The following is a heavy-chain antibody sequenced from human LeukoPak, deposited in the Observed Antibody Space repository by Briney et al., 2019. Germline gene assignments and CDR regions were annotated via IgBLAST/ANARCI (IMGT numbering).Heavy chain of an antibody. J-gene: IGHJ3*02. Sequence: ASVKVSCKASGYTFTSYGISWVRQAPGQGLEWMGCISAYNGNTNYAQKLQGRVTMTTDTSTSTAYMELGSLRSDDTAVLYCASKVGYSGYDLGAFDIWGQGTMVTVSS. CDR2: ISAYNGNT. V-gene: IGHV1-18*01. D-gene: IGHD5-12*01. CDR3: ASKVGYSGYDLGAFDI. CDR1: GYTFTSYG.